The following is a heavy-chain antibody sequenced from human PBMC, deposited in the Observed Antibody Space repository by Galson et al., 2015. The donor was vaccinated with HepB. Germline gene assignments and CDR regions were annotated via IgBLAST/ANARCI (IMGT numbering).Heavy chain of an antibody. Sequence: SLRLSCAVSGFTFSSYAMAWVRQAPGKGLEWVASSSASGDITYYADSVKGRFTISRDKSKSTVFLHMNSLRAEDTAVYYCAKERGWCFDYWGQGTLVTVS. CDR2: SSASGDIT. D-gene: IGHD6-19*01. CDR1: GFTFSSYA. CDR3: AKERGWCFDY. J-gene: IGHJ4*02. V-gene: IGHV3-23*01.